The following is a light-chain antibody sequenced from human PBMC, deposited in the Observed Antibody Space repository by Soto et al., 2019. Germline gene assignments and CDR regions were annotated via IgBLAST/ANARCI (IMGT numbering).Light chain of an antibody. Sequence: EIILTQSPATLSLSPGERATLSCRASQSVSSYLAWYQQKPGQAPRLLIYGASSRDTGIPDRFSGSGSGTDFTLTISRLEPEDFAVYYCQQFSSYPLPFGGGTKV. CDR2: GAS. V-gene: IGKV3-20*01. CDR1: QSVSSY. CDR3: QQFSSYPLP. J-gene: IGKJ4*01.